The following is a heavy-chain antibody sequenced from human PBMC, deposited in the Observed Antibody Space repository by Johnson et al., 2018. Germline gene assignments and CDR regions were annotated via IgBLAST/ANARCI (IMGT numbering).Heavy chain of an antibody. J-gene: IGHJ3*01. CDR3: ARDGYSGSYHTYDAFDL. Sequence: QVQLVESGGGVVQPGRSLRLSCAASGFTFSSYGMHWVRQAQGKGLEWVAVISYDGSNKYYADSVKGRFTISRDNSTKTLYLQMNSLRAEDTAVSYCARDGYSGSYHTYDAFDLWGQGTMVTVSS. CDR1: GFTFSSYG. CDR2: ISYDGSNK. V-gene: IGHV3-30*03. D-gene: IGHD1-26*01.